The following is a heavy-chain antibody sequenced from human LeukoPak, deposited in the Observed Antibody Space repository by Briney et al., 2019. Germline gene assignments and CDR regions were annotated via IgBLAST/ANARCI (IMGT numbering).Heavy chain of an antibody. J-gene: IGHJ6*02. CDR1: GGSISTFY. V-gene: IGHV4-59*12. CDR3: ARDQNYYYYYGMDV. Sequence: PSETLSLTCTVSGGSISTFYWSWIRQPPGKGLEWIAYIDYTASTNYNPSLKSRVTISVDTSKNQFSLKLSSVTAADTAVYYCARDQNYYYYYGMDVWGQGTTVTVSS. CDR2: IDYTAST.